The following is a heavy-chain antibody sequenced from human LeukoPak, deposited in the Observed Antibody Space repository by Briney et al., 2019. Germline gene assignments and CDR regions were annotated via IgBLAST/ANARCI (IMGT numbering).Heavy chain of an antibody. Sequence: GGSLRLSCAASGFTLRSYTMNWVRQAPGKGLEWVSSIGISSNKIYYADSVKGRFIISRDNAKNSVYLQMNSLRAEDTAVYYCARGAKWAYYFDYWGQGTLVTVSS. J-gene: IGHJ4*02. CDR1: GFTLRSYT. CDR2: IGISSNKI. D-gene: IGHD1-26*01. CDR3: ARGAKWAYYFDY. V-gene: IGHV3-21*01.